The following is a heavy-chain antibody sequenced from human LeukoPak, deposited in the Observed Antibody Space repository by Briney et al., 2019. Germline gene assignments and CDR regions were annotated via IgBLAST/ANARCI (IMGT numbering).Heavy chain of an antibody. V-gene: IGHV3-53*01. CDR2: LYNAGST. J-gene: IGHJ4*02. D-gene: IGHD6-19*01. Sequence: PGGSLRLSCVASGFIFSNNYMSWVRQAPGKGLEWVSVLYNAGSTYYADSVKGRFTISRDNSKNTLYLQMYSLRAEDTAVYYCAKDSYSSGWYQYDYWGQGTLVTVSS. CDR3: AKDSYSSGWYQYDY. CDR1: GFIFSNNY.